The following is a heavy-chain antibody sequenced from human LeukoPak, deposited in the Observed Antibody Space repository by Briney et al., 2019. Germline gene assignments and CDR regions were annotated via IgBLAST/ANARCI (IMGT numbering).Heavy chain of an antibody. J-gene: IGHJ3*02. CDR3: ARVHNDAFDI. CDR2: INHSGST. V-gene: IGHV4-34*01. CDR1: GGSFSGYY. Sequence: SETLSLTCAVYGGSFSGYYWSWIRQPPGKGLEWIGEINHSGSTNYNPSLKSRVTISVDTSKNQFSLKLSSVTAADTAVYYCARVHNDAFDIWGQGTMVTVSS.